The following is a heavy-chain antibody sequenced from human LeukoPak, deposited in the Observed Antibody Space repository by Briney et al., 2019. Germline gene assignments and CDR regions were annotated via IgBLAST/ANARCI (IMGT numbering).Heavy chain of an antibody. J-gene: IGHJ4*02. CDR2: IYSGGST. Sequence: GGSLRLSCAASGFNVTNNYMSWVRQAPGKGLECVSIIYSGGSTFYADSVKGRFTTSRHNSKNTLSLQMKGLRVDDTAVYYCTTVLSSNRYNLCDYWGQGTLVTVSS. CDR1: GFNVTNNY. V-gene: IGHV3-53*04. D-gene: IGHD6-13*01. CDR3: TTVLSSNRYNLCDY.